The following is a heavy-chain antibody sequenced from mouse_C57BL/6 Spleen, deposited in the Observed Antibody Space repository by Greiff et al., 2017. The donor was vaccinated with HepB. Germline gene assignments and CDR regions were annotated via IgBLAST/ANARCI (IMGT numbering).Heavy chain of an antibody. J-gene: IGHJ2*01. CDR3: ARWDYVRNYFDY. CDR1: GYTFTSYW. CDR2: IDPSDSET. V-gene: IGHV1-52*01. D-gene: IGHD1-1*02. Sequence: VQLQQSGAELVRPGSSVKLSCKASGYTFTSYWMHWVKQRPIQGLEWIGNIDPSDSETHYNQKFKDKATLTVDKSSSTAYMQLSSLTSEDSAVYYCARWDYVRNYFDYWGQGTTLTVSS.